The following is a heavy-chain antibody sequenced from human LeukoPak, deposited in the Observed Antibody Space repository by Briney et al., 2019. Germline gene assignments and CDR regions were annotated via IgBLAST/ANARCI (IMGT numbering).Heavy chain of an antibody. CDR1: GGSISSGSYY. Sequence: SETLSLTCTVSGGSISSGSYYWSWIRQPAGKGLEWIGRIYTSGSTNYNPSLKSRVTISVDTSKNQFSLKLSSVTAADTAVYYCARDFENMAGILRWFDPWGQGTLVTVSS. J-gene: IGHJ5*02. CDR2: IYTSGST. CDR3: ARDFENMAGILRWFDP. D-gene: IGHD6-19*01. V-gene: IGHV4-61*02.